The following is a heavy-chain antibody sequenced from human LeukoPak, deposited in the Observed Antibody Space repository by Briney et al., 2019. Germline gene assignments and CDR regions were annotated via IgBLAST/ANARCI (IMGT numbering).Heavy chain of an antibody. Sequence: GGSLRLSRAASGFTFSSYAMSWVRQAPGKGLEWVSAISGSGGSTYYADSVKGRFTISRDNSKNTLYLQMNSLRAEDTAVYYCAKDRIYGGNAGGFDYWGQGTLVTVSS. D-gene: IGHD4-23*01. V-gene: IGHV3-23*01. CDR3: AKDRIYGGNAGGFDY. J-gene: IGHJ4*02. CDR2: ISGSGGST. CDR1: GFTFSSYA.